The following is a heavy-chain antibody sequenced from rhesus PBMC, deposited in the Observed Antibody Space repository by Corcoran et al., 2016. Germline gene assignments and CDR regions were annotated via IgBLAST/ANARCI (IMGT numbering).Heavy chain of an antibody. D-gene: IGHD3-16*01. Sequence: QVKLQQWGEGLVKPSETLSLTCAVYGGSISGYYWSWIRQPPGKGLEWIGKIDGNSASTNYNPSLKNRVTISKDTSKNQFSLKLSSVTAADTAVYYCARDTYYYGSSNLRGLDVCGRGVLVTVSS. J-gene: IGHJ5-2*02. CDR1: GGSISGYY. V-gene: IGHV4-73*01. CDR3: ARDTYYYGSSNLRGLDV. CDR2: IDGNSAST.